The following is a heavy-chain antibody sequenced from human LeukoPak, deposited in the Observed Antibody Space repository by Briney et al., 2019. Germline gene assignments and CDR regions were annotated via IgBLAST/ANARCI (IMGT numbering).Heavy chain of an antibody. V-gene: IGHV5-10-1*01. CDR3: ARLHGAAAGNDY. CDR1: GYGFTSYW. Sequence: GESLKISCKGSGYGFTSYWISWVRQMPGKGLEWMGRIDPSDSYTNYSPSFQGYVTISADKSISTAYLQWSSLKASDTAMYYCARLHGAAAGNDYWGQGTLVTVSS. J-gene: IGHJ4*02. CDR2: IDPSDSYT. D-gene: IGHD6-13*01.